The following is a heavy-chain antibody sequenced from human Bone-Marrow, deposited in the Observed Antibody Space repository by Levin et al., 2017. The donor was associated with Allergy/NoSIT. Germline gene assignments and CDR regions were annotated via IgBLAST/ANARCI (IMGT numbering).Heavy chain of an antibody. V-gene: IGHV3-15*01. CDR1: GFTFSNAW. CDR3: TTRPIVVVPAARPG. D-gene: IGHD2-2*01. Sequence: PGGSLRLSCAASGFTFSNAWMSWVRQAPGKGLEWVGRIKSKTDGGTTDYAAPVKGRFTISRDDSKNTLYLQMNSLKTEDTAVYYCTTRPIVVVPAARPGWGQGTLVTVSS. J-gene: IGHJ4*02. CDR2: IKSKTDGGTT.